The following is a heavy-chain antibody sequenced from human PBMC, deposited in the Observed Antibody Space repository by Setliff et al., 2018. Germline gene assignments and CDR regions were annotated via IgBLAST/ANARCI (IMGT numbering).Heavy chain of an antibody. Sequence: GGSLRLSCAASGFTFSSYSLNWVRQAPGKGLEWVSSISSSSSYIYYADSLQGRFTISRDNAKNSLYLQMNSLRAEDTAVYYCARAADSYGPPRSYMDVWGKGTTVTVSS. CDR2: ISSSSSYI. J-gene: IGHJ6*03. CDR1: GFTFSSYS. V-gene: IGHV3-21*04. D-gene: IGHD5-18*01. CDR3: ARAADSYGPPRSYMDV.